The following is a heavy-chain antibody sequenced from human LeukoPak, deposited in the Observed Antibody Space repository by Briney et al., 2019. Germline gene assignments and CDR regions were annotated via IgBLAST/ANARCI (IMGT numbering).Heavy chain of an antibody. CDR3: ARGRSYGFDFDS. Sequence: PSETLSLTCTVSGGSISGYYWSWIRQPPGKGLEWIGYIYYSGSTNYNPSLKSRVTISVDTSKNQFSLKLSSVTAADTAVYYCARGRSYGFDFDSWGPGTLVIVSS. J-gene: IGHJ4*02. D-gene: IGHD5-18*01. V-gene: IGHV4-59*01. CDR1: GGSISGYY. CDR2: IYYSGST.